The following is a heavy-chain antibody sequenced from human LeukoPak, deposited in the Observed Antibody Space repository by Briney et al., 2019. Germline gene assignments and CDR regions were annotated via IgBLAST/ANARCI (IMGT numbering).Heavy chain of an antibody. Sequence: LSLTCSVSGGSISRGGYYWSWIRQHPGKGLEWVSVIYSGGSTYYADSVEGRFTISRDNSKNTLYLQMNSLRAEDTAVYYCARVGTMVYFDYWGQGTLVTVSS. D-gene: IGHD1-7*01. CDR2: IYSGGST. V-gene: IGHV3-66*01. CDR1: GGSISRGGYY. CDR3: ARVGTMVYFDY. J-gene: IGHJ4*02.